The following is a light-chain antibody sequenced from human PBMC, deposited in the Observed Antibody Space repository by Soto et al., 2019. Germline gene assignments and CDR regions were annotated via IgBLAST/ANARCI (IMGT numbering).Light chain of an antibody. V-gene: IGKV3-11*01. CDR2: EAS. CDR1: QSVNSF. CDR3: QQRSSWPVT. J-gene: IGKJ5*01. Sequence: EIVLTQSPATLSLSPGERATLSCRASQSVNSFLAWYQQKPGQAPRLLIYEASNRATGIPARFSGSGSETDFTLTISSLEPEDFAVYYCQQRSSWPVTFGQGTRLEIK.